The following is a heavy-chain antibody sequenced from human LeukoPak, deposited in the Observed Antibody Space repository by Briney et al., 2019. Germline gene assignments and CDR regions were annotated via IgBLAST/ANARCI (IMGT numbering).Heavy chain of an antibody. CDR3: ARSQDGYNRYYHYYYMDV. CDR2: ISTSGSTI. J-gene: IGHJ6*03. D-gene: IGHD5-24*01. Sequence: PGGSLRLSCAASGFTFSDYYMSWIRQAPGKGLEWVSYISTSGSTIYHADSVKGRFTISRDNAKNSLYLQMNSLRAEDTAVYYCARSQDGYNRYYHYYYMDVWGKGTTVTVSS. V-gene: IGHV3-11*04. CDR1: GFTFSDYY.